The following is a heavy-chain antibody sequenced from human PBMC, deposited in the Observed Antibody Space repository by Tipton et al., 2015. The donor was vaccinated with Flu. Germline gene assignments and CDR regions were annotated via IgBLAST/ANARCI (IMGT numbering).Heavy chain of an antibody. Sequence: TLSLTCVVSGGSISSGGYCWSWIRQPPGKGLEWIGHIYHSGSPHYNASLKSRVTISVDRSKSHYSLNLTSVTAADTAVYYCARCTSVHYYGMDVWGQGTTVSVSS. CDR1: GGSISSGGYC. CDR3: ARCTSVHYYGMDV. D-gene: IGHD2-8*01. CDR2: IYHSGSP. J-gene: IGHJ6*02. V-gene: IGHV4-30-2*01.